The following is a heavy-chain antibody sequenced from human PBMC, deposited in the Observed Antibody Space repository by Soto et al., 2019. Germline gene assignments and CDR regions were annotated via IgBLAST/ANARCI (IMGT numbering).Heavy chain of an antibody. CDR2: ISPDGRNK. V-gene: IGHV3-30*18. CDR1: GFTLSSYG. Sequence: GGSLRLSCAASGFTLSSYGMHWVRQAPGKGLEWVAFISPDGRNKDYADSVKGRFTISRDNSKKTLYLQMNSLRVEDTAVYYCVKQRSRLQWPPFDPWGQAILVTVS. D-gene: IGHD6-19*01. J-gene: IGHJ5*01. CDR3: VKQRSRLQWPPFDP.